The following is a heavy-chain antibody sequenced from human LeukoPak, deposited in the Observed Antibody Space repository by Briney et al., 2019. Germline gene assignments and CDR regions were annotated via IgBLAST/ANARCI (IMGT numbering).Heavy chain of an antibody. V-gene: IGHV3-23*01. CDR2: IRPSGDNT. J-gene: IGHJ5*02. D-gene: IGHD6-19*01. CDR1: GISFSTYA. CDR3: ARVAGWHWFDP. Sequence: GGSLRLSCTASGISFSTYAMSWVRQAPGRGLEWVSSIRPSGDNTYYGDSVKGRFTISRDNSKNTVYLQMNSMRVDDTAVYYCARVAGWHWFDPWGQGTLVTVSS.